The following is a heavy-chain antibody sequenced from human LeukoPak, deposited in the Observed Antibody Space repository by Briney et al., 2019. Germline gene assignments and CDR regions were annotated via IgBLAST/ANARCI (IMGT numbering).Heavy chain of an antibody. CDR1: GFTFSSYG. D-gene: IGHD5-12*01. CDR2: ISYDGSNK. V-gene: IGHV3-30*18. CDR3: AKRGGYDYVAFDI. J-gene: IGHJ3*02. Sequence: GGSLRLSCAASGFTFSSYGMHWVRQAPGKGLEWVAVISYDGSNKYYADSVKGRFTISRDNSKNTLYLQMNSLRAEDTAVYYCAKRGGYDYVAFDIWGQGTMVTVSS.